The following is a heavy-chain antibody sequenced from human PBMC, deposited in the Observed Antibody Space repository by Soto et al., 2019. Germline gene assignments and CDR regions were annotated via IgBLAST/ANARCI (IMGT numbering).Heavy chain of an antibody. D-gene: IGHD3-10*01. Sequence: EVQLVESGGGLVQPGGSLRLSCAASGFTFSSYSMNWVRQAPGKGLEWVSYISSSSSTIYYADSVKGRFTISRDNAKNSLYLQMNSLRAEDTAVYYCARDMVRGGGGAFDIWGQGTMVTVSS. CDR1: GFTFSSYS. J-gene: IGHJ3*02. V-gene: IGHV3-48*01. CDR3: ARDMVRGGGGAFDI. CDR2: ISSSSSTI.